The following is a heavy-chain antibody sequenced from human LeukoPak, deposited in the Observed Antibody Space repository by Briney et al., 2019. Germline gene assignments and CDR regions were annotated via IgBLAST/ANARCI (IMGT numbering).Heavy chain of an antibody. J-gene: IGHJ4*02. V-gene: IGHV3-74*01. CDR1: GFTFSNYW. Sequence: GGSLRLSCAASGFTFSNYWMHWVRQAPGKGLDWVSRINSDGSTTNYADSVKGRITVSRDNAKNTVYLQMNSLRAEDTAVYYCVRGLRESDFWGQGSLVTVSS. CDR2: INSDGSTT. CDR3: VRGLRESDF. D-gene: IGHD1-26*01.